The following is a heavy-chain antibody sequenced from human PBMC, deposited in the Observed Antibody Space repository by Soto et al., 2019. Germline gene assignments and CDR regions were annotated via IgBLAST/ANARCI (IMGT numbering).Heavy chain of an antibody. CDR1: GGTFSSYA. CDR3: AGTPELTRIFYCYGMDV. CDR2: IIPIFGTA. Sequence: QVQLVQSGAEVTKPGSSVKVSCKASGGTFSSYAISWVRQAPGQGLEWMGVIIPIFGTANYAQKFQGRVTITADESSSTAYMELSSLRSEDTAVYYCAGTPELTRIFYCYGMDVWGQGTTVTVSS. D-gene: IGHD1-7*01. J-gene: IGHJ6*02. V-gene: IGHV1-69*12.